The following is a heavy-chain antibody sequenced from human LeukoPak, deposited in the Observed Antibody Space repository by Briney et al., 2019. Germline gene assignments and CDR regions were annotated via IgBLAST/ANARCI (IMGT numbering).Heavy chain of an antibody. J-gene: IGHJ6*03. Sequence: GGSLRLSCAASGFTFSSYGMHWVRQAPGKGLEWVAVIWYDGSNKYYADSVKGRFTISRDNSKNTLYLQMNSLRAEDTAVYYCAKNGGGSSKDYYYMDVWGKGTTVTVSS. CDR3: AKNGGGSSKDYYYMDV. CDR1: GFTFSSYG. CDR2: IWYDGSNK. V-gene: IGHV3-33*06. D-gene: IGHD2-15*01.